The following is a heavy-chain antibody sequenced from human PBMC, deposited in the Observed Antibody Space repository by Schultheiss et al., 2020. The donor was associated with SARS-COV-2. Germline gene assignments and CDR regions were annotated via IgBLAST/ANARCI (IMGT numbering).Heavy chain of an antibody. D-gene: IGHD3-10*01. CDR2: INPNSGGT. V-gene: IGHV1-2*02. CDR3: ARSYPSAMVRGASRSFDP. CDR1: GYTFTGYY. Sequence: ASVKFSCKASGYTFTGYYMHWVRQAPGQGLEWMGWINPNSGGTNYAQKFQGRVTMTRDTSISTAYMELSRLRSDDTAVYYCARSYPSAMVRGASRSFDPWGQGTLVTVSS. J-gene: IGHJ5*02.